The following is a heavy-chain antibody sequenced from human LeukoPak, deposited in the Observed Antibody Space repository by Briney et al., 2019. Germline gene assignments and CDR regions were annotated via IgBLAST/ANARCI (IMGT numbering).Heavy chain of an antibody. CDR2: ISSSSSTI. J-gene: IGHJ5*02. Sequence: PGGSLRLSCVASGFTFSSYGMNWVRQAPGKGLEWVSYISSSSSTIYYADSVKGRFTISRDNAKNSLYLQMNSLRAEDTAVYYCARDLGQYYDTSDNWFDPWGQGTLVTVSS. D-gene: IGHD3-22*01. CDR3: ARDLGQYYDTSDNWFDP. V-gene: IGHV3-48*01. CDR1: GFTFSSYG.